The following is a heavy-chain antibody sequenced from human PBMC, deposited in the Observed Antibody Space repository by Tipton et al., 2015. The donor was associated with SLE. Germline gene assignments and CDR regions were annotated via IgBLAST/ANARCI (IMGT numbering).Heavy chain of an antibody. V-gene: IGHV3-30*02. CDR2: IRYDGSNK. CDR1: GFTFSSSG. J-gene: IGHJ4*02. CDR3: AKNEDYDSSGYTFH. D-gene: IGHD3-22*01. Sequence: SGFTFSSSGMHWVRQAPGKGLEWVAFIRYDGSNKYFADSVKGRFTISRDNSKNTLYLQMNSLRAEDTAVYYCAKNEDYDSSGYTFHWGQGTLVTVSS.